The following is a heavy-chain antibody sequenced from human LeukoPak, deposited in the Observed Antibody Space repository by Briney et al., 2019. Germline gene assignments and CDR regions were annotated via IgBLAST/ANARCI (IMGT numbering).Heavy chain of an antibody. CDR1: GGSISGHY. Sequence: MSSETLSLTCTVSGGSISGHYWSWIRQSPGRGLEWNGNIWTSGITKYNPSLNSRVTILIDTSKSQVYLKVRSMTAADTAVYYCARQAQDGTDNYFDPWGQGTLVTVSS. D-gene: IGHD1-14*01. CDR2: IWTSGIT. V-gene: IGHV4-4*09. J-gene: IGHJ5*02. CDR3: ARQAQDGTDNYFDP.